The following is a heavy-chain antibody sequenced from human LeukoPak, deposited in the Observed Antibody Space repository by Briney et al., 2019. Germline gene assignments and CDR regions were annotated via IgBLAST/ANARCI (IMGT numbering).Heavy chain of an antibody. CDR3: ARDYHDFWRGYYYYYMDV. Sequence: ASVKVSCKASGYNFNTYGLHWVRQAPGQGLEWMGWISAYKGATNYAQKFQGRVTVTTDTSTSTAYMELRSLRSDDSAVYYCARDYHDFWRGYYYYYMDVWGKGTTVTVSS. CDR2: ISAYKGAT. J-gene: IGHJ6*03. CDR1: GYNFNTYG. D-gene: IGHD3-3*01. V-gene: IGHV1-18*01.